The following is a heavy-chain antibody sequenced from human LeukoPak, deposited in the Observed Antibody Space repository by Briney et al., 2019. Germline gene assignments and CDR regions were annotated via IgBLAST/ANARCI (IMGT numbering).Heavy chain of an antibody. J-gene: IGHJ4*02. D-gene: IGHD3-10*01. CDR3: ARVPITMVRGVIIGIDY. CDR1: GGPFSGYY. Sequence: SETLSVTCAVYGGPFSGYYWSWIRQPPGKGLEWIGEINHSGSTNYNPSLKSRVTISVDTSKNQFSLKLSSVTAADTAVYYCARVPITMVRGVIIGIDYWGQGTLVTVSS. V-gene: IGHV4-34*01. CDR2: INHSGST.